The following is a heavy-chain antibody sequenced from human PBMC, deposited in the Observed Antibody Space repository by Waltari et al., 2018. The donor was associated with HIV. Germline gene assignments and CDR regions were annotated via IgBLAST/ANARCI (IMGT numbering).Heavy chain of an antibody. J-gene: IGHJ4*02. CDR3: ARKYSSSWGAPFDY. CDR2: IWYDGSKK. CDR1: GFTLSSYG. V-gene: IGHV3-33*01. Sequence: QVQLVESGGGVVQPGRSLRLPCATSGFTLSSYGIHWVRQAPGKGLEWVTVIWYDGSKKYYADSVKGRFTISRDNSKNTLYLQMNSLRIEDTAVYYCARKYSSSWGAPFDYWGQGTLVTVSS. D-gene: IGHD6-13*01.